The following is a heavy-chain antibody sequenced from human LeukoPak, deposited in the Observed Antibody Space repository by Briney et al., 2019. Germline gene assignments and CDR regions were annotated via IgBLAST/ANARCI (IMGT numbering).Heavy chain of an antibody. CDR1: GGSISSSSYY. V-gene: IGHV4-39*01. CDR3: ARHGGGGNHTSRNYYYYYGMDV. CDR2: IYYSGST. J-gene: IGHJ6*02. Sequence: ASETLSLTCTVSGGSISSSSYYWGWIRQPPGKGLEWIGSIYYSGSTYYNPSLKSRVTISVDTSKNQFSLKLSSVTAADTAVYYCARHGGGGNHTSRNYYYYYGMDVWGQGTTVTVSS. D-gene: IGHD2-15*01.